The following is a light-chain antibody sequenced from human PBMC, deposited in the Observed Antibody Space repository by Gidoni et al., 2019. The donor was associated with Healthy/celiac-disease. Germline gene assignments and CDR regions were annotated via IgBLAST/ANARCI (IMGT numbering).Light chain of an antibody. CDR3: QAWDSRTNWV. Sequence: YELTQPPSVSVSPGQTASITCSGDKLGDKYACWYQQKPGQSPVLVIYQDSKRPSGIPERFSGSNSGNTATLTISGTQAMDEADYYCQAWDSRTNWVFGGGTKLTVL. V-gene: IGLV3-1*01. CDR1: KLGDKY. J-gene: IGLJ3*02. CDR2: QDS.